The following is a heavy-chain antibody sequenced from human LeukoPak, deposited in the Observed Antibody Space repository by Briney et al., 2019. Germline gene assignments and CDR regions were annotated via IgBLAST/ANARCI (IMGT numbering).Heavy chain of an antibody. CDR3: AVSTVRGVIINYFDY. D-gene: IGHD3-10*01. J-gene: IGHJ4*02. V-gene: IGHV3-30-3*01. CDR2: ISYDGSNK. CDR1: GFTFSSYA. Sequence: PGGSLRLSCAASGFTFSSYAVHWVRQAPGKGLEWVAVISYDGSNKYYADSVKGRFTISRDNSKNTLYLQMNSLRAEDTAVYYCAVSTVRGVIINYFDYWGQGTLVTVSS.